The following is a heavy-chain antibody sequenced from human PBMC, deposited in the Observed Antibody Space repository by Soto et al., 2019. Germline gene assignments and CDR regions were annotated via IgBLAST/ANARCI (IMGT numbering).Heavy chain of an antibody. CDR1: GYTFNSYG. V-gene: IGHV1-18*01. D-gene: IGHD3-3*01. CDR3: ARYFWSGQLPFYFDQ. J-gene: IGHJ4*02. CDR2: ISAYNGNT. Sequence: QVLLVQSGGVVKKPGASVKVSCKASGYTFNSYGVSWVLQAPGHGLEWMGWISAYNGNTKYSQNLQGRVTMTIDTTTSSAYLEVRSLRSDDTAIYYCARYFWSGQLPFYFDQWGQGTLVTVSS.